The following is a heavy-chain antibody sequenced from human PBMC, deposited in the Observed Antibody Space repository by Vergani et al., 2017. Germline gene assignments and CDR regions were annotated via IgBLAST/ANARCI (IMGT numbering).Heavy chain of an antibody. CDR2: ITPFNGNT. CDR3: ALAESSTSCINSVCITPETGSWFDP. J-gene: IGHJ5*02. V-gene: IGHV1-45*02. D-gene: IGHD2-2*01. Sequence: QVQLVQSGAEVKKPGASVKVSCKASGYTFISNDINWVRQATGQALEWMGWITPFNGNTNYAQKFQDRVTITRDRSMSTAYMELSSLRSEDTAMYYCALAESSTSCINSVCITPETGSWFDPWGQGTLVTVSS. CDR1: GYTFISND.